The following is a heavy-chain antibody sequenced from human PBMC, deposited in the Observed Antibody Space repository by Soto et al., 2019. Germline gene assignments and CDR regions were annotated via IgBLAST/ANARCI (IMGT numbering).Heavy chain of an antibody. CDR3: ARGASGYYDSSGYYSPYYFDY. J-gene: IGHJ4*02. CDR1: GGSFIGYY. Sequence: SETLSLTCAVYGGSFIGYYWSWIRQPPGKGLEWIGEINHSGSTNYNPSLKSRVTISVDTSKNQFSLKLSSVTAADTAVYYCARGASGYYDSSGYYSPYYFDYWGQGILVTAPQ. V-gene: IGHV4-34*01. CDR2: INHSGST. D-gene: IGHD3-22*01.